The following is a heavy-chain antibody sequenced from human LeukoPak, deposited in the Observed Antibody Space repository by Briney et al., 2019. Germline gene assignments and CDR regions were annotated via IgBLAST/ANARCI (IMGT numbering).Heavy chain of an antibody. D-gene: IGHD6-13*01. J-gene: IGHJ5*02. Sequence: EASVKVSCKASGGTFSNYAITWVRQAPGEGLEWVGLIIPIFDTTNYAQKFQGRVTITTDESTSTAYMELSGLRSEDTAVYYCAREPSSSWYFWFDPWGQGTLVTVSS. CDR3: AREPSSSWYFWFDP. CDR2: IIPIFDTT. CDR1: GGTFSNYA. V-gene: IGHV1-69*05.